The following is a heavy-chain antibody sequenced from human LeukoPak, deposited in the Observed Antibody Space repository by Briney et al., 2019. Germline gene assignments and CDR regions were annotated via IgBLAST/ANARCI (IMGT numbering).Heavy chain of an antibody. D-gene: IGHD2-15*01. Sequence: SVKVSCKSSGGTFSIYTISWVRQAPGQGLEWMGRIIPIFGTANYAQKFQGRVTITTDESTSTAYMELSSLRSEDTAVYYCAKPLCSGGSCYEYFQHWGQGTLVTVSS. V-gene: IGHV1-69*05. CDR1: GGTFSIYT. CDR3: AKPLCSGGSCYEYFQH. J-gene: IGHJ1*01. CDR2: IIPIFGTA.